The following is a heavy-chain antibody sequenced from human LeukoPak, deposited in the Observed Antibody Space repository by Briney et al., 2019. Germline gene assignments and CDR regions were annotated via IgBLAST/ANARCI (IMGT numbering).Heavy chain of an antibody. CDR2: ISAYNGNT. CDR1: GYTFTSYG. D-gene: IGHD3-3*01. J-gene: IGHJ4*02. CDR3: ARECLHYDFWSGYSGFLLDY. Sequence: VASVKVSCKASGYTFTSYGISWVRQAPGQGLEWMGWISAYNGNTNYAQKLQGRVTMTTDTSTSTAYMELRSLRSDDTAGHYCARECLHYDFWSGYSGFLLDYWGQGTLVTVSS. V-gene: IGHV1-18*01.